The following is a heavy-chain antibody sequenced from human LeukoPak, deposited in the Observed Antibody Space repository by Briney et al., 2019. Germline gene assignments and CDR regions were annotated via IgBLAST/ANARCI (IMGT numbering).Heavy chain of an antibody. CDR2: ISGSGGST. Sequence: GGPLRLSCAAPGFTFSSHALSWVGQAQGKGLEWVSSISGSGGSTYYADSVKGRFTISRDNSKNTLYLQMNSLRAEDTALYYCAKGRTAYYYYGMDVWGQGTTVTVSS. D-gene: IGHD1-1*01. CDR3: AKGRTAYYYYGMDV. V-gene: IGHV3-23*01. CDR1: GFTFSSHA. J-gene: IGHJ6*02.